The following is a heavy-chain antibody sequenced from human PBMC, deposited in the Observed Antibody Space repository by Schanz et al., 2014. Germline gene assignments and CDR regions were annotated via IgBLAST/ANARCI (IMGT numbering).Heavy chain of an antibody. V-gene: IGHV3-21*01. CDR2: ITASGDYM. Sequence: EVQLVESGGGLVKPGGSLRLSCEASRFTFSSYSFNWVRQAPGKGLEWVSSITASGDYMHYADSVKGRFTISRDNSKNTLYLQMSSLRAEDTALYYCAKDPHRDYGGKPQTFDIWGQGTMVTVSS. J-gene: IGHJ3*02. D-gene: IGHD4-17*01. CDR1: RFTFSSYS. CDR3: AKDPHRDYGGKPQTFDI.